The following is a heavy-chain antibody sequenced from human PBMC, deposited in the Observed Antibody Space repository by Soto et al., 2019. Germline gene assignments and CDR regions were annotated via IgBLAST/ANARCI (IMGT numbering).Heavy chain of an antibody. D-gene: IGHD3-9*01. CDR3: AKGENYDIFHYYGMDV. V-gene: IGHV3-23*01. CDR1: GFTFSSYA. J-gene: IGHJ6*02. CDR2: ISGSGGST. Sequence: GGSLRLSCAASGFTFSSYAMSWVRQAPGKGLEWVSAISGSGGSTYYADSVKGRFTISRDNSKNTLYLQMNSLRAEDTAVYYCAKGENYDIFHYYGMDVWGQGTTVTVSS.